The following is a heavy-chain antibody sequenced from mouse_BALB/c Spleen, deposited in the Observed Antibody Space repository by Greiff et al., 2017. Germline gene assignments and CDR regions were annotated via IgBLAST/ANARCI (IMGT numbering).Heavy chain of an antibody. CDR3: ARQGGYYWYFDV. D-gene: IGHD1-1*02. CDR1: GFAFSSYD. CDR2: ISSGGGST. J-gene: IGHJ1*01. Sequence: EVKLMESGGGLVKPGGSLKLSCAASGFAFSSYDMSWVRQTPETRLEWVAYISSGGGSTYYPDTVKGRFTISRDNAKNTLYLQMSSLKSEDTAMYYCARQGGYYWYFDVWGAGTTVTVSS. V-gene: IGHV5-12-1*01.